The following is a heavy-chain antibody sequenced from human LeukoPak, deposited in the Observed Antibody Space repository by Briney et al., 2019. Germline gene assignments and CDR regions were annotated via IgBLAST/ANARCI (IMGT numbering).Heavy chain of an antibody. Sequence: PSENLSLTCTVPGYSISSGYYWGWIRQPPGKGLEWIGSMYHSGSTYYNPSLKSRVTISVATSKNQFSLKLSSVTAADTAVYYCAREGSSYGQYYFDYWGQGTLVTVSS. D-gene: IGHD5-18*01. V-gene: IGHV4-38-2*02. CDR1: GYSISSGYY. CDR3: AREGSSYGQYYFDY. CDR2: MYHSGST. J-gene: IGHJ4*02.